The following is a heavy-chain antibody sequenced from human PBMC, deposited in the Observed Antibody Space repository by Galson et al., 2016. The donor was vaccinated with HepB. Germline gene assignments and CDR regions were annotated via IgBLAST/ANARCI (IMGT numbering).Heavy chain of an antibody. CDR2: NNYSGTT. J-gene: IGHJ4*02. D-gene: IGHD2-15*01. V-gene: IGHV4-59*01. CDR3: ARAPGCSGGSCFAFDY. Sequence: ETLSLTCTVSGASISNYYWSWIRQPPGKGLEWIGYNNYSGTTNYNPSLRSRVTVSVDMSKNQFSLKLSSVTAADTAVYYCARAPGCSGGSCFAFDYWGQGTLVTVSS. CDR1: GASISNYY.